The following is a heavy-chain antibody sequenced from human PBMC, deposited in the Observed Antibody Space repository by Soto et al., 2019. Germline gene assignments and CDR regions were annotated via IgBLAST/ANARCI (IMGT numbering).Heavy chain of an antibody. CDR2: IRQDGGAQ. Sequence: GGSLRLSCVASGFTFTTYWMSWVRQAPGKGLQWVANIRQDGGAQYYVDSVKGRFAISRDNAKNSVYLQMDSLRVEDTAVYYCVRGGHGSGSYLGSSWGQGILVTVSS. D-gene: IGHD3-10*01. CDR1: GFTFTTYW. V-gene: IGHV3-7*03. CDR3: VRGGHGSGSYLGSS. J-gene: IGHJ5*02.